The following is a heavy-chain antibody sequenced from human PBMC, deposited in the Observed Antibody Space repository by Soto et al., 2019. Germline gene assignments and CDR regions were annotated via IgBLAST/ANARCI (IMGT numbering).Heavy chain of an antibody. Sequence: ASVKVSCKASGYTFITYDINWVRQAAGQGLEWMGWMNPNNGNAGYAQKLQGRVTMTTDTSTSTAYMELRSLRSDDTAVYYCARAQQVLPVYWGQGTLVTVSS. D-gene: IGHD2-15*01. CDR1: GYTFITYD. J-gene: IGHJ4*02. CDR3: ARAQQVLPVY. CDR2: MNPNNGNA. V-gene: IGHV1-8*01.